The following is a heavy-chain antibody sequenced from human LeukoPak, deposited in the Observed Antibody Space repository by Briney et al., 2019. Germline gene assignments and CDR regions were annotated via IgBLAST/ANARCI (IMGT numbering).Heavy chain of an antibody. CDR1: GVMFSSYG. V-gene: IGHV3-33*01. J-gene: IGHJ6*02. CDR2: ISYDGGNT. Sequence: GGSLRLSCAASGVMFSSYGMHWVRQAPGKGLEWLAVISYDGGNTYYADSVKGRFTISRDNSKNTLYLQMNSLGVEDRAVYYCARAQYAGLYNYYGMDVWGQGTTVTVSS. CDR3: ARAQYAGLYNYYGMDV. D-gene: IGHD2-2*01.